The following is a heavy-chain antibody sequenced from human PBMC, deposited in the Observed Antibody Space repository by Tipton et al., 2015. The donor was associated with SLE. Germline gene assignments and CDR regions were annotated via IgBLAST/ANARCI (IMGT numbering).Heavy chain of an antibody. D-gene: IGHD2-15*01. CDR2: IYYSGTT. Sequence: TLSLTCTVSGGSISSYYWSWIRQPPGKGLEWIGYIYYSGTTNYNPSLKSRVTISVDTSNNQFSLKLSSVTAADTAVYYCARAEGSWDAFDIWGQGTMVTVSS. J-gene: IGHJ3*02. CDR1: GGSISSYY. CDR3: ARAEGSWDAFDI. V-gene: IGHV4-59*01.